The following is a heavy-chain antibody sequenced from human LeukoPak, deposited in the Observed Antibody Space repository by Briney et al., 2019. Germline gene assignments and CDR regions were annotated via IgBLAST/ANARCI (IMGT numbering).Heavy chain of an antibody. CDR1: GFNFNYYG. CDR3: AKDYEGASNF. J-gene: IGHJ4*02. D-gene: IGHD1-26*01. Sequence: GGSLRLSRVASGFNFNYYGMHWVRQAPGKGLEWIASIWDGTDNKYNTESVKGRFTISRDNSKNTLYLQMNSLSAEDTAVYFCAKDYEGASNFWGQGTLVIVSS. CDR2: IWDGTDNK. V-gene: IGHV3-30*02.